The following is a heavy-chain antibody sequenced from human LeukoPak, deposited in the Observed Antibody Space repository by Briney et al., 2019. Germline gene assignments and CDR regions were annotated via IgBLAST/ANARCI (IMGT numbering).Heavy chain of an antibody. Sequence: ASVKVSCKASGGTFSSYAISWVRQALGQGLEWMGGIIPIFGTANYAQKFQGRVTITADESTSTAYMELSSLRSEDTAVYYCARVPIMITFGGVIDSYYYYYMDVWGKGTTVTVS. D-gene: IGHD3-16*02. CDR2: IIPIFGTA. J-gene: IGHJ6*03. V-gene: IGHV1-69*13. CDR1: GGTFSSYA. CDR3: ARVPIMITFGGVIDSYYYYYMDV.